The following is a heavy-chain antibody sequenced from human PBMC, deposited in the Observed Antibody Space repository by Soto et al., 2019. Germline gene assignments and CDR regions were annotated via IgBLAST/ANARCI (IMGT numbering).Heavy chain of an antibody. D-gene: IGHD2-15*01. CDR1: GFTFSSYG. Sequence: QEYLVQSGGGVVQPGGSLRLSCAASGFTFSSYGMHWVRQAPGKGLEWVAVILYDGSKKYYADSMKGRFTISRDNSKNTLYLQMNSLRAEDSALYYRAKDRGALRWSEEHYYFDYWGQGSLVTVSS. J-gene: IGHJ4*02. CDR3: AKDRGALRWSEEHYYFDY. V-gene: IGHV3-30*18. CDR2: ILYDGSKK.